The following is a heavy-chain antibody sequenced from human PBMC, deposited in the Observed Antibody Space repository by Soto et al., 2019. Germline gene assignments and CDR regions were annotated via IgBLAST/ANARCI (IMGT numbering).Heavy chain of an antibody. D-gene: IGHD2-21*01. J-gene: IGHJ3*02. Sequence: EVQLLESGGGLVQPGGSLRLSCAGSGLMFRNYVMSWFRQVAGKGLEWVSSMSASGGTTYYADSAKDRFTMSRDNSKNTLYLQMNTLRDEDTAVYYCAKDRTLFRNVFDIWGQGTQVIVSS. CDR2: MSASGGTT. CDR3: AKDRTLFRNVFDI. CDR1: GLMFRNYV. V-gene: IGHV3-23*01.